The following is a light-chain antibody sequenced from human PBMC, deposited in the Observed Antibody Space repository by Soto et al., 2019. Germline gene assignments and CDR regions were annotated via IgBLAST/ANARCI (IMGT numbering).Light chain of an antibody. CDR2: KAS. CDR3: QQYSDNWT. CDR1: QSISSW. V-gene: IGKV1-5*03. J-gene: IGKJ1*01. Sequence: DIQMTQSPSTLSASVGDRVIITCRASQSISSWLAWYQQKPGTAPKLLIYKASTLQSGVPSRFNGSGSGTEFTLTISSLQPDDSATYYCQQYSDNWTFGQGTKVEIK.